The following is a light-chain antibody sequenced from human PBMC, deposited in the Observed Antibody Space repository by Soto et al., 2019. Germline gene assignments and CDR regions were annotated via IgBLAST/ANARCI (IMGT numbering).Light chain of an antibody. Sequence: QSALTQPASVSGSPGQSITISCTGTSSDVGASNYVSWYQHPPGKAPKLMIYEVTNRPSGVSNRFSGSKSGNTASLTISGLQAEDEADYYCSSYTGSSTRWVFGGGTKLTVL. CDR2: EVT. CDR1: SSDVGASNY. J-gene: IGLJ3*02. V-gene: IGLV2-14*01. CDR3: SSYTGSSTRWV.